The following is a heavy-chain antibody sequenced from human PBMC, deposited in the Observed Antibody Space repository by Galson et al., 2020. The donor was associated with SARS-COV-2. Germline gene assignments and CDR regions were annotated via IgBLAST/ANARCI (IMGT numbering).Heavy chain of an antibody. CDR3: ARDWDIVVVAAAMGFDY. Sequence: GEYLKIPCQASGFTFSSYAMHRVRQAPGKGLEWVADISYDGSNKYYADPVTGRFTIPRDNSKNTLYLQMNSLRAEDTAVYYCARDWDIVVVAAAMGFDYGGQGTLVPVSS. CDR1: GFTFSSYA. J-gene: IGHJ4*02. V-gene: IGHV3-30*04. D-gene: IGHD2-2*01. CDR2: ISYDGSNK.